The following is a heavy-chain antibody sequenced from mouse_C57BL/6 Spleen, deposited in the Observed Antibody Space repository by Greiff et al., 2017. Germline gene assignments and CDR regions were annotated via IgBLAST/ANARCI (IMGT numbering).Heavy chain of an antibody. Sequence: EVHLVESGPGLVKPSQSLSLTCSVTGYSITSGYYWNWIRQFPGNKLEWMGYISYDGSNNYNPSLKNRISITRDTSKNQFFLKLNSVTTEDTATYYCARDRSYDGYFAMDYWGQGTSVTVSS. CDR2: ISYDGSN. CDR1: GYSITSGYY. D-gene: IGHD2-3*01. V-gene: IGHV3-6*01. J-gene: IGHJ4*01. CDR3: ARDRSYDGYFAMDY.